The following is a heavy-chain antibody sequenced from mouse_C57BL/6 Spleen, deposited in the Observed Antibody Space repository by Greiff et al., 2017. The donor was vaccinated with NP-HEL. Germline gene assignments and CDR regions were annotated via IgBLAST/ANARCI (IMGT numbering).Heavy chain of an antibody. D-gene: IGHD2-5*01. V-gene: IGHV1-59*01. J-gene: IGHJ2*01. CDR3: ANQARRYSNYFDY. CDR1: GYTFTSYW. CDR2: IDPSDSYT. Sequence: QVQLQQPGAELVRPGTSVKLSCKASGYTFTSYWMHWVKQRPGQGLEWIGVIDPSDSYTNYNQKFKGKATLTVDTSSSTAYMQLSSLTSEDSAVYYCANQARRYSNYFDYWGKGTTLTVSS.